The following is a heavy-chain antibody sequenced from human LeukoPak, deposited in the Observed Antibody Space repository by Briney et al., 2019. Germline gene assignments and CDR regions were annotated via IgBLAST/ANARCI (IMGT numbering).Heavy chain of an antibody. CDR3: ARDREARVVVVAATANWFDP. J-gene: IGHJ5*02. Sequence: GASVKVSCKASGYTFTSYYMHWVRQAPGQGLEWMGIINPSGGSTSYAQKFQGRVTMTRDMSTSTVYMELSSLRSEDTAVYYCARDREARVVVVAATANWFDPWGQGTLVTVSS. D-gene: IGHD2-15*01. CDR2: INPSGGST. CDR1: GYTFTSYY. V-gene: IGHV1-46*01.